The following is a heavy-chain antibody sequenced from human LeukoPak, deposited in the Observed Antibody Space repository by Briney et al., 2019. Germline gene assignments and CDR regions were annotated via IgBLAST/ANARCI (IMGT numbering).Heavy chain of an antibody. CDR1: GGYFSGYY. V-gene: IGHV4-34*01. Sequence: SETLSLTCAVYGGYFSGYYWSWIRQPPGKGLEWIGEINHSGSTNYNPSLKSRVTISVDTSKNQFSLKLSSVTAADTAVYYCARGSSSSWYYYYYYMDVWGKGTTVTVSS. CDR3: ARGSSSSWYYYYYYMDV. CDR2: INHSGST. D-gene: IGHD6-13*01. J-gene: IGHJ6*03.